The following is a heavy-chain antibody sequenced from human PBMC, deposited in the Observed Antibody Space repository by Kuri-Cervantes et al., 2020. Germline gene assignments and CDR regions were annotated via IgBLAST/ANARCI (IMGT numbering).Heavy chain of an antibody. D-gene: IGHD4-17*01. V-gene: IGHV1-18*04. CDR2: ISAYNGNT. Sequence: ASVKVSCKASGYTFTSYYMHWVRQAPGQGLEWMGWISAYNGNTNYAQKLQGRVTMTTDTSTSTAYMELRSLRSDDTAVYYCAREGTTVTDFDYWGQGTLVTVSS. CDR1: GYTFTSYY. J-gene: IGHJ4*02. CDR3: AREGTTVTDFDY.